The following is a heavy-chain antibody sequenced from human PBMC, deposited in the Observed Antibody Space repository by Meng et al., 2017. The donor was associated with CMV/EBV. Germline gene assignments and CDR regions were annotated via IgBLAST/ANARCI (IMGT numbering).Heavy chain of an antibody. D-gene: IGHD2-2*01. CDR3: ARLGCSSTSCSRGWFDP. CDR2: IYHSGST. CDR1: GSLSSSNL. J-gene: IGHJ5*02. Sequence: GSLSSSNLWSWVRQPPGKGLEWIGEIYHSGSTNYNPSLKSRVTISVDKSKNQFSLKLSSVTAADTAVYYCARLGCSSTSCSRGWFDPWGQGTLVTVSS. V-gene: IGHV4-4*02.